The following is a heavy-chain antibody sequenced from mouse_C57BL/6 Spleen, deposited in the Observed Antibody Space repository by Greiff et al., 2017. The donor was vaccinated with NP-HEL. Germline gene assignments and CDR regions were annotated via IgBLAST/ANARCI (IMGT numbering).Heavy chain of an antibody. CDR3: AKGGTTSGAWFAD. CDR1: GFSLTSYG. J-gene: IGHJ3*01. CDR2: IWRGGST. V-gene: IGHV2-5*01. D-gene: IGHD2-14*01. Sequence: QVQLQQSGPGLVQPSQSLSITCTVSGFSLTSYGVHWVRQSPGKGLEWLGVIWRGGSTDYNAAFMSRLSITKDNSKSQVFFKMNSLQADDTAIYYCAKGGTTSGAWFADWGQGTLVTVSA.